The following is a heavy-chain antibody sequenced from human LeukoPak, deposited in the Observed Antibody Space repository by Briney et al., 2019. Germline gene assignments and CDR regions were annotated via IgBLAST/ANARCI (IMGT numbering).Heavy chain of an antibody. V-gene: IGHV5-10-1*01. Sequence: GESLRISCRGSGYSFTSYWISWVRQMPGKGLEWMGRIDPSDSYTSYSPSFQGHVTISADKSISTAYLQWSSLRASDTAMYYCARKDSTGSTNFEYWGQGTLVTVSS. CDR1: GYSFTSYW. CDR3: ARKDSTGSTNFEY. D-gene: IGHD2-8*01. CDR2: IDPSDSYT. J-gene: IGHJ4*02.